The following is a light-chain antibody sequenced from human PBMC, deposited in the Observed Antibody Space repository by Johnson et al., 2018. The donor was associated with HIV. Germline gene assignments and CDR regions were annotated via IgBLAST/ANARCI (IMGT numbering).Light chain of an antibody. CDR2: DNN. J-gene: IGLJ1*01. Sequence: QSVLTQPPSVSAAPGQKVTISCSGSSSNIGNNYVSWSQQLPGTAPKLLIYDNNKRPSGIPDRFSGSQSGTSATLDITGLLPGDEADYYCGTWDSSLSANVFGTGTKVTVL. CDR1: SSNIGNNY. CDR3: GTWDSSLSANV. V-gene: IGLV1-51*01.